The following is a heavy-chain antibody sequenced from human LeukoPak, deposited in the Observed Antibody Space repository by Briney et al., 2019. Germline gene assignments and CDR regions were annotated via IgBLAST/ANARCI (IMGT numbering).Heavy chain of an antibody. D-gene: IGHD6-19*01. V-gene: IGHV4-61*08. J-gene: IGHJ4*02. Sequence: SETLSLTCTVSGGSISSGDYYWSWIRQPPGKGLEWIGYIYYSGSTNYNPSLKSRVTISIDTSKNQFSLRLSSVTAADTAVYYCARAVAANVDYWGQGTLVTASS. CDR3: ARAVAANVDY. CDR2: IYYSGST. CDR1: GGSISSGDYY.